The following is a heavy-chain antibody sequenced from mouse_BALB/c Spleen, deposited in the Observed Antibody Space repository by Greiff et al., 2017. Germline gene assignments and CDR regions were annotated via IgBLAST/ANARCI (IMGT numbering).Heavy chain of an antibody. D-gene: IGHD2-1*01. J-gene: IGHJ2*01. Sequence: EVKLMESGGGLVKPGGSLKLSCAASGFTFSSYAMSWVRQTPEKRLEWVATISSGGSYTYYPDSVKGRFTISRDNAKNTLYLQMSSLRSEDTAMYYCARLYYGNYFDYWGQGTTLTVSS. CDR1: GFTFSSYA. V-gene: IGHV5-9-3*01. CDR2: ISSGGSYT. CDR3: ARLYYGNYFDY.